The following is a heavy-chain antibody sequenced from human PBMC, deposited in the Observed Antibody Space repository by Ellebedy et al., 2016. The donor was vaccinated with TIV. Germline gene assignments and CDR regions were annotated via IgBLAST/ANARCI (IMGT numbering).Heavy chain of an antibody. D-gene: IGHD3-22*01. CDR3: ARSDMIVVGNAMDV. Sequence: GESLKISCAASGFTFSSYAMHWVRQAPGTGLEWVAVISYDGCNKYYADSVKGRFTISRDNSKNTLYLQMNSLRVEDTAVYYCARSDMIVVGNAMDVWGQGTTVTVSS. J-gene: IGHJ6*02. V-gene: IGHV3-30*04. CDR2: ISYDGCNK. CDR1: GFTFSSYA.